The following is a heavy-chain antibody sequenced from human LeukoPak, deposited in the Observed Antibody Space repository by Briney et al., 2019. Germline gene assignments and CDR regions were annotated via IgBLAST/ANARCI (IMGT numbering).Heavy chain of an antibody. V-gene: IGHV3-49*04. Sequence: SGGSLRLSCTASGFTFGDYAMSWVRQAPGKGLEWVGFIRSKAYGGTPQYAASVKGRFTISRDDSKSIAYLQMNSLKTEDTAVYYCTTETRITMVRGVIITNDPSKPFDYWGQGTLVTVSS. J-gene: IGHJ4*02. CDR1: GFTFGDYA. D-gene: IGHD3-10*01. CDR2: IRSKAYGGTP. CDR3: TTETRITMVRGVIITNDPSKPFDY.